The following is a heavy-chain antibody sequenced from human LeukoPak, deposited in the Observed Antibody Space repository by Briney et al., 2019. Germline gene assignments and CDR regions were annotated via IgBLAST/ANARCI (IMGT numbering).Heavy chain of an antibody. CDR2: INPSGGSA. CDR1: GYTFTSYY. V-gene: IGHV1-46*01. CDR3: ARATQSWFDP. J-gene: IGHJ5*02. Sequence: ASVKVSCMASGYTFTSYYLHWVRQAPGQGLEWIGIINPSGGSASCAQKFQGRVTMTRDTSTSTVYLELSSLRSGDTAVYYCARATQSWFDPWGQGTLVTVSS.